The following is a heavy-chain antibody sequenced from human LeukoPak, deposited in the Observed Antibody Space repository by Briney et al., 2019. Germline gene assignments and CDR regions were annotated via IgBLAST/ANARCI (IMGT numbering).Heavy chain of an antibody. CDR1: GFTFSSYS. D-gene: IGHD3-10*01. CDR3: ARDRVVRGVIIRFDY. CDR2: ISSSSSYI. V-gene: IGHV3-21*01. J-gene: IGHJ4*02. Sequence: GGSLGLSCAASGFTFSSYSMNWVRQAPGKGLEWVSSISSSSSYIYYADSVKGRFTISRDNAKNSLYLQMNSLRAEDTAVYYCARDRVVRGVIIRFDYWGQGTLVTVSS.